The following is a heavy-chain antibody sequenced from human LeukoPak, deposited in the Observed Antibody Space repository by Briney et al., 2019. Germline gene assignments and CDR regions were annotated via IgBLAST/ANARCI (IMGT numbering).Heavy chain of an antibody. CDR3: AKDPGGHCSGGSCYSSWYFDY. V-gene: IGHV3-30-3*01. J-gene: IGHJ4*02. CDR2: ISYDGSNK. D-gene: IGHD2-15*01. Sequence: PGGSLRLSCAASGFTFSNYAMHWVRQAPGKGLEWVAVISYDGSNKYYADSVKGRFTISRDNSKNTLYLQMNSLRAEDTAVYYCAKDPGGHCSGGSCYSSWYFDYWGQGALVTVSS. CDR1: GFTFSNYA.